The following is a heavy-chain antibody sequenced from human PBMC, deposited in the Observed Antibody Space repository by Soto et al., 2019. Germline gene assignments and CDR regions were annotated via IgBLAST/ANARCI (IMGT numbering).Heavy chain of an antibody. Sequence: ESGGGVVQPGRSLRLSCAASGFTFSSYGMHWVRQAPGKGLEWVAVISYDGSNKYYADSVKGRFTISRDNSKNTLYLQMNSLRAEDTAVYYCAKVGGSSSWYGQAVDVWGQGTTVTVSS. D-gene: IGHD6-13*01. V-gene: IGHV3-30*18. CDR1: GFTFSSYG. J-gene: IGHJ6*02. CDR3: AKVGGSSSWYGQAVDV. CDR2: ISYDGSNK.